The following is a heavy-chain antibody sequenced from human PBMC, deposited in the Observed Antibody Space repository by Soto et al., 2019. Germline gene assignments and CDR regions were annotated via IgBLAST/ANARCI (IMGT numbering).Heavy chain of an antibody. CDR1: GYTFTDYA. CDR2: ISTGNGNT. Sequence: QVQLVQSGAEVKKPGASVKVSCKASGYTFTDYAMHWVRQAPGQRLEWMGWISTGNGNTKYSQKFQGRVTITRDTSATTAYMELSSLRSEDTAGYYCAKGSPMWTPDYWGQGTLVTVSS. V-gene: IGHV1-3*04. D-gene: IGHD2-21*01. CDR3: AKGSPMWTPDY. J-gene: IGHJ4*02.